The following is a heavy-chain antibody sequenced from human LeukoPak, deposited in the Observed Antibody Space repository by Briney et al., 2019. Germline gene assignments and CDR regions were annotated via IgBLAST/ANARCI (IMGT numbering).Heavy chain of an antibody. Sequence: SETLSLTCTVSGGSISSYYWSWIRQPPGKGLEWIGEINHSGSTNYNPSLKSRVTISVDTSKNQFSLKLSSVTAADTAVYYCARGPRITLVRGGQWYYYMDVWGKGTTVTISS. CDR1: GGSISSYY. J-gene: IGHJ6*03. D-gene: IGHD3-10*01. V-gene: IGHV4-34*01. CDR2: INHSGST. CDR3: ARGPRITLVRGGQWYYYMDV.